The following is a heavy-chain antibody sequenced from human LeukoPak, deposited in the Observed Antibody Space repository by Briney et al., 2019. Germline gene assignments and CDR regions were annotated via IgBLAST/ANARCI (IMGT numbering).Heavy chain of an antibody. D-gene: IGHD2-15*01. J-gene: IGHJ6*03. Sequence: GGSLRLSCAASGFTFSTYNMNWVRQAPGKGLEWVSSITSSSSYIYYADSVKGRFTISRDNAKNSLYLQMNSLRAEDTAVYYCARRGTHCSGGSCYTYYMDVWGKGTTVTVSS. CDR3: ARRGTHCSGGSCYTYYMDV. V-gene: IGHV3-21*01. CDR1: GFTFSTYN. CDR2: ITSSSSYI.